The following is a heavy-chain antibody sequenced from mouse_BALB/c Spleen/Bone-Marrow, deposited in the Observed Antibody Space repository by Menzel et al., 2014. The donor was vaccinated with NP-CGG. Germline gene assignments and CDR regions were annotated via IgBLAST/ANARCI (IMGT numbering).Heavy chain of an antibody. CDR3: ARTSVRAGVDY. V-gene: IGHV5-6*01. CDR2: ISSGGSYT. Sequence: EVKLQESGGDLVKPGGSLKLSCAASGFTFSSYGMSWVRQTPDKRLEWVATISSGGSYTYYPDSVKGRFTISRDNAKNTLYLQMNSLKSTDTAMYYYARTSVRAGVDYWGQGTTLTVSS. J-gene: IGHJ2*01. D-gene: IGHD3-1*01. CDR1: GFTFSSYG.